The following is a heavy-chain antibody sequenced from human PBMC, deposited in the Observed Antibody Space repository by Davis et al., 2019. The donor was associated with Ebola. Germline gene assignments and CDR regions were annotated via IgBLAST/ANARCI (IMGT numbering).Heavy chain of an antibody. Sequence: SETLSLTCAVYGGSFSGYYWSWIRQPPGKGLEWIGYIYYSGSTNYNPSLKSRVTISVDTSKNQFSLKLSSVTAADTAVYYCARVGYDILTGYYSFDYWGQGTLVTVSS. CDR2: IYYSGST. CDR1: GGSFSGYY. J-gene: IGHJ4*02. D-gene: IGHD3-9*01. V-gene: IGHV4-59*01. CDR3: ARVGYDILTGYYSFDY.